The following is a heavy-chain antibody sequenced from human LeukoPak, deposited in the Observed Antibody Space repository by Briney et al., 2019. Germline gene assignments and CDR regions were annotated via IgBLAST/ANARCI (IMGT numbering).Heavy chain of an antibody. CDR2: IYPGDSDT. Sequence: GESLKISCKGSGYSFTSYWIGWVRQMPGKGLEWMGIIYPGDSDTRYSPSFQGQVTISADKSISTAYLQWSSLKASDTAMYYCARSYDSSGYYFQHWGQGTLVTVSS. CDR3: ARSYDSSGYYFQH. CDR1: GYSFTSYW. D-gene: IGHD3-22*01. J-gene: IGHJ1*01. V-gene: IGHV5-51*01.